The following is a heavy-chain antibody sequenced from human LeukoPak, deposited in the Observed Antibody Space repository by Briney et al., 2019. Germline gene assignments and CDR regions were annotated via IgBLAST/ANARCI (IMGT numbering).Heavy chain of an antibody. Sequence: SETLSLTCTVSGGSISSCYWSWIRQPPGKGLEWIGYIYYSGSTNYNPSLKSRVTISVDTSKNQFSLKLSSVTAADTAVYYCARVPGDGYNYPYYFDYWGQGTLVTVSS. CDR1: GGSISSCY. CDR2: IYYSGST. V-gene: IGHV4-59*01. D-gene: IGHD5-24*01. J-gene: IGHJ4*02. CDR3: ARVPGDGYNYPYYFDY.